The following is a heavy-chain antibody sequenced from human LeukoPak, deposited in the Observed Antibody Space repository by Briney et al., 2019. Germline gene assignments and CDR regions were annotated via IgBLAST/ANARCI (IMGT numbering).Heavy chain of an antibody. D-gene: IGHD6-19*01. Sequence: GGSLRLSCTASGFTFSSYAMTWVRQAPGKGLEWVSGISISGASTYYADSVKGRFTISRDNSKNTLYLQMNSLRAEDTAVYYCARDGRAVAGNGGADAFDIWGQGTMVTVSS. J-gene: IGHJ3*02. CDR3: ARDGRAVAGNGGADAFDI. V-gene: IGHV3-23*01. CDR1: GFTFSSYA. CDR2: ISISGAST.